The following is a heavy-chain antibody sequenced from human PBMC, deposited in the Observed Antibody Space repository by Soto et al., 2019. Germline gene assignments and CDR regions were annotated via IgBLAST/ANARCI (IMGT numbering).Heavy chain of an antibody. Sequence: PSETLSLTCTVSGGSISSGGYYWSWIRQHPGKGLEWIGYIYYSGSTYYKPSLKSRVTISVDTSKNQYYLKLSSVTAADTAVYYCARDRPRGTLPGYSSTPDYYYGMDVWGQGTTVTV. J-gene: IGHJ6*02. V-gene: IGHV4-31*03. CDR3: ARDRPRGTLPGYSSTPDYYYGMDV. D-gene: IGHD5-18*01. CDR2: IYYSGST. CDR1: GGSISSGGYY.